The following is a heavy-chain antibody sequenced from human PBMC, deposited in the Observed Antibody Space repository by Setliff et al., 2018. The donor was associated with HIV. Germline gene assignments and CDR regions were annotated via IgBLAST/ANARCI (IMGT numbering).Heavy chain of an antibody. CDR1: GGSISSYH. J-gene: IGHJ3*02. CDR2: IYTSEST. CDR3: ARDYGDYVFAFDI. V-gene: IGHV4-4*07. Sequence: PSETLSLTCTVSGGSISSYHWSWIRQPAGKGLEWIGRIYTSESTNYNPSLKSRVTMSLDTSRNQFSLTLSSVTAADTAVYYCARDYGDYVFAFDIWGQGTMVTVSS. D-gene: IGHD4-17*01.